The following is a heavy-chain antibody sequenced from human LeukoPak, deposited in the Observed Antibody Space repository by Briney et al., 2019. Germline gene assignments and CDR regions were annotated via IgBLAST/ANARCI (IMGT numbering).Heavy chain of an antibody. V-gene: IGHV1-18*01. Sequence: ASVKVSCKASDYIFTNYGIIGVRQAPGQGLEWVGWISGYNGNTNYAQKVHGRGAMTTETATRTAYMELRSLRSGDTAVYYCARDLAVVTAFGQHAFDIWGQGTMVTVSS. CDR2: ISGYNGNT. CDR3: ARDLAVVTAFGQHAFDI. J-gene: IGHJ3*02. D-gene: IGHD2-21*02. CDR1: DYIFTNYG.